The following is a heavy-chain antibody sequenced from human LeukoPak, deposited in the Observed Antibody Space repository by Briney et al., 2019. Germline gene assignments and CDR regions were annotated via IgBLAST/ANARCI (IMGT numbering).Heavy chain of an antibody. CDR1: GFTFSSYW. J-gene: IGHJ4*02. CDR3: TSHDDY. D-gene: IGHD1-1*01. CDR2: IYNDGSRT. V-gene: IGHV3-74*01. Sequence: GGSLRLSCAASGFTFSSYWMHWVRQAPGKGLVWVSRIYNDGSRTSYADSVKGRFTISRDNAKNTLYLQMNSLKTEDTAVYYCTSHDDYWGQGTLVTVSS.